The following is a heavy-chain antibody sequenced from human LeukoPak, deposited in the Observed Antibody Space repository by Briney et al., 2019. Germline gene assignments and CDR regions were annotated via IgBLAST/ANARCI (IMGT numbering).Heavy chain of an antibody. J-gene: IGHJ3*02. D-gene: IGHD6-13*01. Sequence: PGGSLRLSCAASGFTFSSYSMNWVRQAPGKGLEWVSSISSSSSYIYYADSVKGRFTISRDNAKNSLYLQMNSLRAEDTAVYYCAAYSSSKDAFDIWGQGTMVTVSS. CDR2: ISSSSSYI. CDR1: GFTFSSYS. CDR3: AAYSSSKDAFDI. V-gene: IGHV3-21*01.